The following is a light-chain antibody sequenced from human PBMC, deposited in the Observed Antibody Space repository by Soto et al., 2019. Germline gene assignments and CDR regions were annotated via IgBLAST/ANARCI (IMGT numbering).Light chain of an antibody. J-gene: IGLJ2*01. CDR2: EVS. Sequence: QSALTQPPSASGSPGQSVTISCTGTSSDVGGYNYVSWYQQHPGKPPKLMIYEVSKRPSGVPDRFSGSKSGNTASLTVSGLQAEDEADYYCSSYAGSNNFVFGGGTKVTVL. CDR3: SSYAGSNNFV. CDR1: SSDVGGYNY. V-gene: IGLV2-8*01.